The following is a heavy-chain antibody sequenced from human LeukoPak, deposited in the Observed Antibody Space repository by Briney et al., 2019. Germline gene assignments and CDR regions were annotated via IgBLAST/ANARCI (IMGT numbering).Heavy chain of an antibody. CDR1: GFTFSSYW. D-gene: IGHD3-10*02. Sequence: PGGSLRLSCAASGFTFSSYWMSWVRQAPGKGLGWGANIKQDGSEKYYVDSVKGRFTISRDNAKNSLYLQMNSLRAEDTAVYYCAELGITMIGGVWGKGTTVTISS. CDR2: IKQDGSEK. J-gene: IGHJ6*04. V-gene: IGHV3-7*01. CDR3: AELGITMIGGV.